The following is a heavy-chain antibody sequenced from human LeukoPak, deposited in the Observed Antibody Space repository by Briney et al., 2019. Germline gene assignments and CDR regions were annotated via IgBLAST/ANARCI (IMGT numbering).Heavy chain of an antibody. CDR1: GGSFSGYY. V-gene: IGHV4-34*01. Sequence: PSETLSLTCAVYGGSFSGYYWSWIRQPPGKGLEWIGEINHSGSTNYNPSLKSRVTISVDTSKNQFSLKLSSVTAADTAVYYCASLAVAGLSEGYWGQGTLVIVSS. CDR2: INHSGST. J-gene: IGHJ4*02. D-gene: IGHD6-19*01. CDR3: ASLAVAGLSEGY.